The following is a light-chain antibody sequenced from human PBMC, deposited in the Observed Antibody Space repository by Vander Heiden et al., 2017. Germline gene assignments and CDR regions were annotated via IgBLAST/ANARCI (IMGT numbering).Light chain of an antibody. J-gene: IGKJ1*01. CDR2: DAS. CDR3: QQYNSYSPRT. V-gene: IGKV1-5*01. Sequence: DIQMTQSPSTLSASVGDRVTITCRASQSISSWLAWYQQKPGKAPKLLIYDASSLESGVPSRFSGSGYGTEFTLTISSLQPDDFATYYCQQYNSYSPRTFGQGTKVEIK. CDR1: QSISSW.